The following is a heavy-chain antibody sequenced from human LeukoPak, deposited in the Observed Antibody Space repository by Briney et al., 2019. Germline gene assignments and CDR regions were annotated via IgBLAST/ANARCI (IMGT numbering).Heavy chain of an antibody. CDR2: FDPEDGET. CDR3: ATAGLYYDILTGYYWFDP. D-gene: IGHD3-9*01. V-gene: IGHV1-24*01. CDR1: GYTLTELS. Sequence: ASVKVSCKVSGYTLTELSMHWVRQAPGKGLEWMGGFDPEDGETIYAQKFQARVTMTEDTSTDTAYMELSSLRSEDTAVYYCATAGLYYDILTGYYWFDPWGQGTLVTVSS. J-gene: IGHJ5*02.